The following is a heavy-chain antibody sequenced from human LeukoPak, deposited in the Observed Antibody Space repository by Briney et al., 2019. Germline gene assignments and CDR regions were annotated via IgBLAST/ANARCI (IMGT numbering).Heavy chain of an antibody. CDR1: GYSISSGYY. CDR2: IYHSGST. Sequence: SEAPSLTWTVSGYSISSGYYWGWIRQPPGKAGMGVGRIYHSGSTYYNPTLKSRVTISVDTAKNQFSLKLSSVTAADTDVSYCARAASEGGWDEHDAFDIWGQGTMVTVSS. D-gene: IGHD6-19*01. J-gene: IGHJ3*02. CDR3: ARAASEGGWDEHDAFDI. V-gene: IGHV4-38-2*02.